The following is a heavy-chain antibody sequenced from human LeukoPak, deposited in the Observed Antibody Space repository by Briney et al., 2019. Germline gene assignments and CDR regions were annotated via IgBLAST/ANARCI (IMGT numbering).Heavy chain of an antibody. CDR1: GYTFTGYY. Sequence: ASVKVSCKASGYTFTGYYMHWVRQAPGQGVEWMGWINPNSGGTNYAQKFQGRVTMTRDTSISTAYMELSRLRSDDTAVYYCAREWELPTRFDYWGQGTLVTVSS. V-gene: IGHV1-2*02. D-gene: IGHD1-26*01. CDR2: INPNSGGT. CDR3: AREWELPTRFDY. J-gene: IGHJ4*02.